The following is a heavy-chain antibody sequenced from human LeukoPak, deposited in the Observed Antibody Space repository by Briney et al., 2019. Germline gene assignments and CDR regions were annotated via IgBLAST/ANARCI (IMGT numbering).Heavy chain of an antibody. D-gene: IGHD6-13*01. Sequence: GGSLRLSCAATGFTFSDYYMSWIRQAPGKGLEWVSYISSSGSSIYYADSVKGLFTISRDDAKNSLYLQMNSLRAEDTAVYYCAIPLAAAGTLRGLWGQGTLVTVSS. CDR3: AIPLAAAGTLRGL. J-gene: IGHJ4*02. CDR2: ISSSGSSI. V-gene: IGHV3-11*01. CDR1: GFTFSDYY.